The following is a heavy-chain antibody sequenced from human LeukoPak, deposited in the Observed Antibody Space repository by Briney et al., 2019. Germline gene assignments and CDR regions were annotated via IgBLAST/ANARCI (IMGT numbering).Heavy chain of an antibody. Sequence: PGGSLRLSCAASGFTFSSYAMHWVRRAPGKGLEWVAVISYDGSNKYYADSVKGRFTISRDNSKNTLYLQMNSLRAEDTAVYYCARECMDTTMVDAFDIWGQGTMVTVSS. V-gene: IGHV3-30-3*01. D-gene: IGHD5-18*01. CDR3: ARECMDTTMVDAFDI. J-gene: IGHJ3*02. CDR1: GFTFSSYA. CDR2: ISYDGSNK.